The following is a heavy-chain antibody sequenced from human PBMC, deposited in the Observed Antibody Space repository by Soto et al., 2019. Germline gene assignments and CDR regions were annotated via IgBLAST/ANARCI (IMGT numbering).Heavy chain of an antibody. D-gene: IGHD2-2*01. V-gene: IGHV4-38-2*01. J-gene: IGHJ6*02. CDR3: APGALPGARFYGMDV. CDR2: LSQNGGT. Sequence: KTSETLSLTCVVSGYSFNSVHFWGWIRQPPGKGLQWIGSLSQNGGTYRNPSLRSRVTLSVDTSKNQFSLKLTSVASVDAAGYCRAPGALPGARFYGMDVWGQGSTVTVSS. CDR1: GYSFNSVHF.